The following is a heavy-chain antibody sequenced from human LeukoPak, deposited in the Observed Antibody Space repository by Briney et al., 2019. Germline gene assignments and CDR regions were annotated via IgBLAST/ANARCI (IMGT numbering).Heavy chain of an antibody. CDR3: SRLSTYYYDSSGYYSGFDY. V-gene: IGHV4-59*01. J-gene: IGHJ4*02. CDR2: IYYSGST. D-gene: IGHD3-22*01. Sequence: SETLSLTCTVSGGSISSYYWSWIRQPPGKGLEWIGYIYYSGSTNYNPSLKSRVTISVDTSKNQFSLKLSSVTAADTAVYYCSRLSTYYYDSSGYYSGFDYWGQGTLVTVSS. CDR1: GGSISSYY.